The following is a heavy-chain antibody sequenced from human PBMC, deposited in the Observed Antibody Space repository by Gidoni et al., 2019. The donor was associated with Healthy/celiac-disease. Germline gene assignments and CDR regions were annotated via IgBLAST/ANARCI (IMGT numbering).Heavy chain of an antibody. CDR3: ARDSRYYDILTGYYLYYFDY. CDR1: GGYIRSGSYY. J-gene: IGHJ4*02. CDR2: IYTSGST. D-gene: IGHD3-9*01. V-gene: IGHV4-61*02. Sequence: QVQLQESGPGLVKPSQTLSLTCTVSGGYIRSGSYYWSWIRQPAGKGLEWIWRIYTSGSTNYNPSRKIRVTISVDTSKNHFSLKLSSVTAADTAVYYCARDSRYYDILTGYYLYYFDYWGQGTLVTVSS.